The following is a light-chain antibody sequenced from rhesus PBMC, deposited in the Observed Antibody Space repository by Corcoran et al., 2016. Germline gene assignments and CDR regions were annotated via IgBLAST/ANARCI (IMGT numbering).Light chain of an antibody. Sequence: EIVMTQSPATLSLSPGERAILSCRASQSVSSNLAWYQKKFGQPPRLLLYYASNRFTGIPDRFSGSGSGTDFTLTISTLEPEDVGVYYCQQYDSWIFTFGPGTKLDIK. CDR3: QQYDSWIFT. CDR2: YAS. CDR1: QSVSSN. J-gene: IGKJ3*01. V-gene: IGKV3-35*01.